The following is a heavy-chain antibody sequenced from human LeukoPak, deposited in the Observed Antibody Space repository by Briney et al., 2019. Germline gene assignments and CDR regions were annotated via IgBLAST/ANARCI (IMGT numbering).Heavy chain of an antibody. CDR3: ARDRYITRSWGYDFDY. CDR2: ISGSGGTI. CDR1: GFTFSDYY. Sequence: GGSLRLSCAASGFTFSDYYMSWIRQAPGKGLEWVSYISGSGGTIYYADSVKGRFTISRDNAKNSLYLQMNSLRAEDTAVYYCARDRYITRSWGYDFDYWGQGILVTVSS. D-gene: IGHD6-13*01. V-gene: IGHV3-11*04. J-gene: IGHJ4*02.